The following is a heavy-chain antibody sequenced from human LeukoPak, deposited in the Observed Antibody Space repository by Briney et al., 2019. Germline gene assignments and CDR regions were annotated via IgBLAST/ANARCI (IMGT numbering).Heavy chain of an antibody. Sequence: GGSLRLPCAASGFTFSDHYMDWVRQAPGKGLEWVGRTRNKANSYTTEYAASVKGRFTISRDDSKNSLYLQMNSLKTEDTAVYYCARVNGWYYFDYWGQGTLVTVSS. CDR2: TRNKANSYTT. D-gene: IGHD6-19*01. CDR1: GFTFSDHY. V-gene: IGHV3-72*01. CDR3: ARVNGWYYFDY. J-gene: IGHJ4*02.